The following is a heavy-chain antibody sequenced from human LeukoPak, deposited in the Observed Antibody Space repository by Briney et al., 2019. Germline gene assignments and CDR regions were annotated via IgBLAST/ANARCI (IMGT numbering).Heavy chain of an antibody. CDR3: ARVSTYFGVVTDFDY. CDR1: GYTFTSYD. V-gene: IGHV1-8*01. J-gene: IGHJ4*02. D-gene: IGHD3-3*01. CDR2: MNPNSGNT. Sequence: ASVKVSCKASGYTFTSYDINWVRQATGQGLEWMGWMNPNSGNTGYAQKFQGRVTMIRNTSISTAYIELSSLRSEDTAVYYCARVSTYFGVVTDFDYWGQGTLVTASS.